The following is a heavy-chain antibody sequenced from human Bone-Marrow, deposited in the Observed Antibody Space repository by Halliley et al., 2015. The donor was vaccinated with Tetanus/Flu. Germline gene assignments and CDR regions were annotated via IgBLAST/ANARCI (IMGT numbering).Heavy chain of an antibody. Sequence: SLRLSCTVSGGSISSSHWWGWVRQPPGKGLEWIGEIYHDGSTNHNPSLKSRITMSVDKSKKEFSLQLTSVTAADTAVYFCARASGIVVISLEEIRFDSWGQGMLVTVSA. J-gene: IGHJ4*02. CDR3: ARASGIVVISLEEIRFDS. CDR1: GGSISSSHW. CDR2: IYHDGST. V-gene: IGHV4-4*01. D-gene: IGHD2-21*01.